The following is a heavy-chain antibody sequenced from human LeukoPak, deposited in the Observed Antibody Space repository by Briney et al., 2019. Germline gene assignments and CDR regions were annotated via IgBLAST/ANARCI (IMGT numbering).Heavy chain of an antibody. Sequence: GGSLRLSCAASGFTVSSNYMSWVRQAPGKGLEWVSSISSSSSYIYYADSVKGRFTISRDNAKNSLYLQMNSLRAEDTAVYYCARDCSSTSCHDYWGQGTLVTVSS. CDR3: ARDCSSTSCHDY. V-gene: IGHV3-21*01. D-gene: IGHD2-2*01. CDR2: ISSSSSYI. J-gene: IGHJ4*02. CDR1: GFTVSSNY.